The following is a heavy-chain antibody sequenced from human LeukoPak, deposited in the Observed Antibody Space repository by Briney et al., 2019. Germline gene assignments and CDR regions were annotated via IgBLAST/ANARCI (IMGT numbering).Heavy chain of an antibody. CDR2: IYSGGST. D-gene: IGHD3-10*01. Sequence: GGSLRLSCAASGFTVSSNYMSWVRQAPGKGLEWVSVIYSGGSTYYADSVKGRFTISRDNSKNTLYLQMNSLRAEDTAVYYCAREWFGELVGAFDYWGQGTLVTVSS. V-gene: IGHV3-53*01. CDR1: GFTVSSNY. J-gene: IGHJ4*02. CDR3: AREWFGELVGAFDY.